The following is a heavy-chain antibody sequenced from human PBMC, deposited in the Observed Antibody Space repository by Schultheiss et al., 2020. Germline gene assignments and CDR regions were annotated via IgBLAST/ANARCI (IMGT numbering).Heavy chain of an antibody. Sequence: SETLSLTCTVSGGSISSSSYYWGWIRQPPGKGLEWIGSIYYSGSTYYNPSLKSRVTISVDTSKNQFSLKLSSVTAADTAVYYCARYCGGDCYPYHWGQGTLVTVSS. D-gene: IGHD2-21*02. J-gene: IGHJ4*02. V-gene: IGHV4-39*01. CDR2: IYYSGST. CDR1: GGSISSSSYY. CDR3: ARYCGGDCYPYH.